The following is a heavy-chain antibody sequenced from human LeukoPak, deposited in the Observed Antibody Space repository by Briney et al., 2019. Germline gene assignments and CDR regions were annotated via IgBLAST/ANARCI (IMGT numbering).Heavy chain of an antibody. CDR3: ARALAYCGGDCHDAFDI. CDR1: GFTFSSYG. V-gene: IGHV3-30*03. J-gene: IGHJ3*02. D-gene: IGHD2-21*01. Sequence: GGSLRLSCAASGFTFSSYGMHWVRQAPGRGLEWVADISFHGTAKYYEDSVKGRFTISRDNSKNTLYLQMNNLRVEDTAVYFCARALAYCGGDCHDAFDIWGQGTMVAVSS. CDR2: ISFHGTAK.